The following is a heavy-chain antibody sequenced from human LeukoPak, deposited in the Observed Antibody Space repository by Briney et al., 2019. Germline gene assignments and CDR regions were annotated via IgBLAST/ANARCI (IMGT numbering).Heavy chain of an antibody. CDR1: GGTFSSYA. CDR3: ARGRWQPARVPNWFDP. V-gene: IGHV1-69*13. J-gene: IGHJ5*02. Sequence: SVKVSCKASGGTFSSYAISWVRQAPGQGLEWMGGIIPIFGTANDAQKFQGRVTITADESTSTAYMELSSLRSEDTAVYYCARGRWQPARVPNWFDPWGQGTLVTVSS. D-gene: IGHD5-24*01. CDR2: IIPIFGTA.